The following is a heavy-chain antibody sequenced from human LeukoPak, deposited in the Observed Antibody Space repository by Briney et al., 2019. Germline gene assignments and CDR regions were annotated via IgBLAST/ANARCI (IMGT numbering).Heavy chain of an antibody. D-gene: IGHD2-15*01. CDR3: ARGGLYCSGGSRSLWFDP. CDR2: IDHSGST. J-gene: IGHJ5*02. CDR1: GGSFSGYY. Sequence: SETLSLTCAVYGGSFSGYYWSWLRQPPGKGLEWLGEIDHSGSTNYNPSLKSRVTISVDTSKNQFSLKLSSVTAADTAVYYCARGGLYCSGGSRSLWFDPWGQGTLVTVSS. V-gene: IGHV4-34*01.